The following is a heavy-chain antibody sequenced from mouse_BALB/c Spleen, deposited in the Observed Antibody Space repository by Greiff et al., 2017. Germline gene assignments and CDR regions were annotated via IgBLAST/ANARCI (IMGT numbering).Heavy chain of an antibody. CDR2: ISSGSSTI. CDR1: GFTFSSFG. D-gene: IGHD1-1*01. Sequence: DVKLVESGGGLVQPGGSRKLSCAASGFTFSSFGMHWVRQAPEKGLEWVACISSGSSTIYYAATVKGRFTISRDNPKNTLFLQMTSQRSEDTAMYYCARDYGSSYRFAYWGQGTLVTVSA. CDR3: ARDYGSSYRFAY. J-gene: IGHJ3*01. V-gene: IGHV5-17*02.